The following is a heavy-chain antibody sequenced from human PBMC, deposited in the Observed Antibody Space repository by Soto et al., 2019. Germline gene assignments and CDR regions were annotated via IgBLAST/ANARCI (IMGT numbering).Heavy chain of an antibody. Sequence: QVQLVQSGAEVKKPGASVKVSCKASGYTFTSYGISWVRQAPGQGLEWMGWISAYNGNTNYAQKLQGRVTMTTDTSTSTAYMELRRLRSDDTAVYYCAGEVSVYRLAGWFDPWGQGTLVTVSS. J-gene: IGHJ5*02. V-gene: IGHV1-18*01. CDR2: ISAYNGNT. CDR1: GYTFTSYG. D-gene: IGHD2-8*01. CDR3: AGEVSVYRLAGWFDP.